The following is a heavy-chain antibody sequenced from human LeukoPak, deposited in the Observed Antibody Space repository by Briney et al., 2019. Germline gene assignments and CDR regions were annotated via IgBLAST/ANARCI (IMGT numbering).Heavy chain of an antibody. CDR3: ANPPMVRGVIF. V-gene: IGHV3-23*01. D-gene: IGHD3-10*01. CDR2: ISGSDDGT. CDR1: GFTFRNCG. Sequence: GGSLRLSCVASGFTFRNCGMTWVRQAPGKGLEWVSTISGSDDGTYYADSVRGRFTISRDNSKNTLYLQMKALRDEDTATYYCANPPMVRGVIFWGQGTLVTVSS. J-gene: IGHJ4*02.